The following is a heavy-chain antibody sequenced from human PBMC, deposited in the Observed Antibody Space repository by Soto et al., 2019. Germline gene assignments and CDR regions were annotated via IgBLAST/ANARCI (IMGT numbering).Heavy chain of an antibody. CDR2: ISTYNGNT. CDR1: GYTVTSYG. CDR3: AREMVRGVGSDY. Sequence: QVQLVQSGAEVKKPGASVKVSCKASGYTVTSYGISWVRQAPGQGLEWMGWISTYNGNTKYAQKLQGRVTMTTDTSKSTAYMELRSMSSDDTAVFYCAREMVRGVGSDYWGQGTMVTVSS. D-gene: IGHD3-10*01. V-gene: IGHV1-18*01. J-gene: IGHJ4*02.